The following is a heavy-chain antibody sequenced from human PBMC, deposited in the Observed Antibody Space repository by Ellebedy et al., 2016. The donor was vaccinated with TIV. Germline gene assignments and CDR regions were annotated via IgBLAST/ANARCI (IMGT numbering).Heavy chain of an antibody. J-gene: IGHJ6*02. D-gene: IGHD6-13*01. V-gene: IGHV3-49*04. CDR3: TRDLTTLAAAGTGIYYYTMDV. CDR1: GFTFGDCA. Sequence: GGSLRLSXTASGFTFGDCAMSWVRQAPGKGLEWVSFIRSKAYGGTKEYAASVKGRFTISRDDSKSIAYLQMNSLKAEDTAVYYCTRDLTTLAAAGTGIYYYTMDVWGQGTTVTVSS. CDR2: IRSKAYGGTK.